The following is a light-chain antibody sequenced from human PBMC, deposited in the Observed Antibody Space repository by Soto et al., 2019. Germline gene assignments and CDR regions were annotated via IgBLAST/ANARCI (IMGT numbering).Light chain of an antibody. Sequence: QSVLTQPPSVSAAPGQGVTLSCSGSASNVGHNYVSWYQQFPGPAPGLLIYDNNKRPSGIPDRFYGSKSGTSATLDIAGLQTGDEADYYCGTWDNSRSDVMFGGGTKLTVL. CDR1: ASNVGHNY. V-gene: IGLV1-51*01. CDR2: DNN. J-gene: IGLJ3*02. CDR3: GTWDNSRSDVM.